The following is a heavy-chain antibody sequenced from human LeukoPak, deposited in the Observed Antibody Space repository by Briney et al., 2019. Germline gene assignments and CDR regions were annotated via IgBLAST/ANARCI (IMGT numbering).Heavy chain of an antibody. CDR1: GFTFSNYA. D-gene: IGHD5-12*01. V-gene: IGHV3-30*04. CDR3: ARSLATSYYYMDV. CDR2: ISYDGSNK. Sequence: GGSLRLSCAASGFTFSNYARHWVRQAPGKGLEWVAVISYDGSNKYYAASVKGHFTISRDNSKNTLFLQMSSLRAEDTAVYYCARSLATSYYYMDVWGKGTTVTVSS. J-gene: IGHJ6*03.